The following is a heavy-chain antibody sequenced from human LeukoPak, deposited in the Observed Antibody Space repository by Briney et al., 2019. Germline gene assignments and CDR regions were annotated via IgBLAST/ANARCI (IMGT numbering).Heavy chain of an antibody. CDR1: GFTFSSYA. V-gene: IGHV3-23*01. CDR2: IIGSGGTT. J-gene: IGHJ2*01. Sequence: GGSLRLSCAASGFTFSSYAMSWVRQAPGKGLVWVSAIIGSGGTTYYADSVKGRFTISRDNSKNTLYLQMSSLRAEDTAVYYGAQEVYGAYGVWGRGTLVTVSS. D-gene: IGHD4-17*01. CDR3: AQEVYGAYGV.